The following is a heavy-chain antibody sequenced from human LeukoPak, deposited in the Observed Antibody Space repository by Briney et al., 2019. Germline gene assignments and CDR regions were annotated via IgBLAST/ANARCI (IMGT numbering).Heavy chain of an antibody. CDR2: ISSSGSTI. V-gene: IGHV3-11*01. Sequence: KPGGSLRLSCAASGFTFSDYYMSWIRQAPGKGLEWVSYISSSGSTIYYADSVKGRFTISRDNAKNSLYLQMNSLRAEDTAVYYCARTPYCSGGSCSAYYYYGMDVWGQGTTVTVSS. CDR3: ARTPYCSGGSCSAYYYYGMDV. D-gene: IGHD2-15*01. CDR1: GFTFSDYY. J-gene: IGHJ6*02.